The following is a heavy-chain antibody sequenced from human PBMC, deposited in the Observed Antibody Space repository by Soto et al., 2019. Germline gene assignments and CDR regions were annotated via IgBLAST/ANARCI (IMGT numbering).Heavy chain of an antibody. CDR2: ISYGGGTT. CDR3: AKNPGYYYDSTGYHFDY. D-gene: IGHD3-22*01. CDR1: EFTFSNYA. V-gene: IGHV3-23*01. Sequence: LRLSCAASEFTFSNYAMSWVRQAPGKALEWVSAISYGGGTTYYADSVKGRFTISRDNSKNTLYLQMDSLRAEDTAVYYCAKNPGYYYDSTGYHFDYWGQGTLVTVSS. J-gene: IGHJ4*02.